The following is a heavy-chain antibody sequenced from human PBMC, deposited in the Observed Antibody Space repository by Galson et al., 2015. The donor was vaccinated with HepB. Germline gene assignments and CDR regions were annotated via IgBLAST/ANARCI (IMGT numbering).Heavy chain of an antibody. D-gene: IGHD6-6*01. CDR2: IKQDGSEK. V-gene: IGHV3-7*03. J-gene: IGHJ6*03. CDR1: GFTFSSYW. CDR3: ARDLYKTSSGVYEYYYMDV. Sequence: SLRLSXAASGFTFSSYWMSWVRQAPGKGLEWVANIKQDGSEKYYVDSVKGRFTMSRDNAKNSLYLQMNSLRAEDTAVYYCARDLYKTSSGVYEYYYMDVWGKETTLTLSS.